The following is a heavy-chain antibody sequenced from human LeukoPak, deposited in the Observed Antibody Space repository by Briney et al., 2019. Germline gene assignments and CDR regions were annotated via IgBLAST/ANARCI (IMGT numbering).Heavy chain of an antibody. D-gene: IGHD3-22*01. V-gene: IGHV3-30*03. Sequence: GGSLRLSCAASGFTFSSYGMHWVRQAPGKGLEWVAVISYDGSNKYSADSVKGRFTISRDNSKNTLYLQMNSLRAEDTAVYYCAIDQNWRISIGYPPDYWGQGTLVTVSS. J-gene: IGHJ4*02. CDR2: ISYDGSNK. CDR3: AIDQNWRISIGYPPDY. CDR1: GFTFSSYG.